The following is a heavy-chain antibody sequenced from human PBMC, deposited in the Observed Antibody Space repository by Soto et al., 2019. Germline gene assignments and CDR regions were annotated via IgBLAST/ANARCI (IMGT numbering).Heavy chain of an antibody. J-gene: IGHJ6*02. CDR1: GGSISSSNW. V-gene: IGHV4-4*01. Sequence: SETLSLTCAVSGGSISSSNWWSWVRQPPGKGLEWIGEIYHSGSTNYNPSLKSRVTISVDKSKNQFSLKLSSVTAADTAVYCCARVRIAARPYYYYGMDVSGQGTTVTVSS. CDR2: IYHSGST. D-gene: IGHD6-6*01. CDR3: ARVRIAARPYYYYGMDV.